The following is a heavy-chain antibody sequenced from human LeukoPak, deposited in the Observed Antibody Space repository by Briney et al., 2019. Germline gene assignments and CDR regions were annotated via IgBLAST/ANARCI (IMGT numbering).Heavy chain of an antibody. CDR2: INTNTGNP. CDR3: ARGVAAAGYLPGY. J-gene: IGHJ4*02. V-gene: IGHV7-4-1*02. Sequence: GASVKVSCKASGYTFTSYAMNWARQAPGQGLEWMGWINTNTGNPTYAQGFTGRFVFSLDTSVSTAYLQISSLKAEDTAVYYRARGVAAAGYLPGYWGQGTLVTVSS. D-gene: IGHD6-13*01. CDR1: GYTFTSYA.